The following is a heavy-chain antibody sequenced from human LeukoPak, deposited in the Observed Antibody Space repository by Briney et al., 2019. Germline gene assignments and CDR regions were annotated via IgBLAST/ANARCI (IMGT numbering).Heavy chain of an antibody. D-gene: IGHD3-10*01. CDR3: ARTYYYGSGKFDP. CDR2: IYYSGST. J-gene: IGHJ5*02. V-gene: IGHV4-59*01. CDR1: GFTFTRYW. Sequence: GSLRLSCAASGFTFTRYWMSWVRQAPGKGLEWIGYIYYSGSTNYNPSLKSRVTISVDTSKNQFSLKLSSVTAADTAVYYCARTYYYGSGKFDPWGQGTLVTVSS.